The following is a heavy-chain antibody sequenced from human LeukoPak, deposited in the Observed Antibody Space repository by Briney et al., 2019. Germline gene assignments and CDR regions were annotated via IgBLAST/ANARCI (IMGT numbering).Heavy chain of an antibody. V-gene: IGHV3-30-3*01. CDR1: GFTFSSYA. CDR3: ARGRGSYSPADFDY. Sequence: GGSLRLSCAASGFTFSSYAMHWVRQAPGKGLEWVAVISYDGSNKYYADSVKGRFTISRDNSKNTLYLQMNSLRAEDTAVYYCARGRGSYSPADFDYWAREPWSPSPQ. CDR2: ISYDGSNK. J-gene: IGHJ4*02. D-gene: IGHD1-26*01.